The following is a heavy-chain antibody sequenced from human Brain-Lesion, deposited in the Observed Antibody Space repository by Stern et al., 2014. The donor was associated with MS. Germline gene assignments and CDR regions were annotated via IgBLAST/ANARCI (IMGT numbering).Heavy chain of an antibody. CDR2: ITDAGTEQ. CDR3: AGVYNTIYGIDTQRGSGMDV. V-gene: IGHV3-7*01. J-gene: IGHJ6*02. Sequence: EVQLVESGGGLDQPGGSLTMSCAAAGFTFGNYGMPWVRQATGTGLEWAAIITDAGTEQVYVDSVQGRFTISRDNSRKSLYLEMNKLRVEDTARYYCAGVYNTIYGIDTQRGSGMDVWGQGTTVIVSS. CDR1: GFTFGNYG. D-gene: IGHD3-3*01.